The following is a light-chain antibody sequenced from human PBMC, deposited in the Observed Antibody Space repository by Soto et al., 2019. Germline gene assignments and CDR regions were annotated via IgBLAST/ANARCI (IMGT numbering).Light chain of an antibody. Sequence: DIQMTQCPYSLSASVGDRVTITCRASQSISNFLNWYQQKPGKAPKLLIYAASSFQSGVPSRFSGSGSGTDFTLTISSLQPEDFATYYCQQSYSTPRTFGQGTKADIK. CDR2: AAS. CDR1: QSISNF. J-gene: IGKJ1*01. V-gene: IGKV1-39*01. CDR3: QQSYSTPRT.